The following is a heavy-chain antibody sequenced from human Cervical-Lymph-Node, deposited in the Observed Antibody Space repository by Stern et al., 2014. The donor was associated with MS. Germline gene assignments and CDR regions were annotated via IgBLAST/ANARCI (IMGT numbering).Heavy chain of an antibody. Sequence: EVQLVESGGGLVKPGGSLRLSCAASGFSFSSYSMNWVRQAPGKGPEWVSSISRSSSYIYNADSVKGRFTISRDNAKNSLYLQMNSLRVEDTAVYYCARDSITYYYDSSAHDGIQHWGQGTLVIVSS. CDR2: ISRSSSYI. CDR3: ARDSITYYYDSSAHDGIQH. CDR1: GFSFSSYS. D-gene: IGHD3-22*01. V-gene: IGHV3-21*06. J-gene: IGHJ1*01.